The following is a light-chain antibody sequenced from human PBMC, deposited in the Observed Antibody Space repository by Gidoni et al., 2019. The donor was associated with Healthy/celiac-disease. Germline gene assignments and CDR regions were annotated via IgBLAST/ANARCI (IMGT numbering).Light chain of an antibody. CDR2: DAS. J-gene: IGKJ3*01. CDR3: RQRSNLFT. V-gene: IGKV3-11*01. Sequence: ETVLTQSPATLSLSPGERATLSFRASQSVSSYLAWYQQKPGQAPRLLIYDASNRATGIPARFSGSGSGTDFTLTISSLEPEDFAVYYSRQRSNLFTFGPGTKVDIK. CDR1: QSVSSY.